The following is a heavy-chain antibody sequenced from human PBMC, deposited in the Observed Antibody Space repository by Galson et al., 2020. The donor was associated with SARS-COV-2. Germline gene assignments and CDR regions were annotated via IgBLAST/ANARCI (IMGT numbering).Heavy chain of an antibody. V-gene: IGHV6-1*01. CDR2: TYYSRSKWYY. D-gene: IGHD3-16*01. CDR3: GRDGVARWFDP. CDR1: GASVSSNSAA. Sequence: SETLSLTCAISGASVSSNSAAWNWIRQSPSRGLEGLGRTYYSRSKWYYDYAVSVRSRITINTDTSTNQGSLQLNAATPDDTAVYLRGRDGVARWFDPWGQGTLVTV. J-gene: IGHJ5*02.